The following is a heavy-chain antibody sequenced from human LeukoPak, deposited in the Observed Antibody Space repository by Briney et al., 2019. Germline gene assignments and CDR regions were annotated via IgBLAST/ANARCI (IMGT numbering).Heavy chain of an antibody. CDR1: GVSIASGVYY. CDR3: ARTFDFRALRATDV. D-gene: IGHD3-9*01. CDR2: VYHRETT. V-gene: IGHV4-30-2*06. J-gene: IGHJ6*04. Sequence: SQTLSLTCSVTGVSIASGVYYWSCIRQSPGKGLEWLGYVYHRETTYYNPSLKSRISMSIDTSNNQFSLKLASVTAADTAVFYCARTFDFRALRATDVWGKGTTVIVSS.